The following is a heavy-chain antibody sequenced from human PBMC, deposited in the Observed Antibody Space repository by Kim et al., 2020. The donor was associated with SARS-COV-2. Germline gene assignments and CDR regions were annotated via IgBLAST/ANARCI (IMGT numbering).Heavy chain of an antibody. V-gene: IGHV3-9*01. D-gene: IGHD1-26*01. J-gene: IGHJ4*02. CDR2: I. Sequence: IGYADSVKGRFTNSRDNAKTSLYLQMNSLRAEDTALYYCTNGPLARENYWGQGTLVTVSS. CDR3: TNGPLARENY.